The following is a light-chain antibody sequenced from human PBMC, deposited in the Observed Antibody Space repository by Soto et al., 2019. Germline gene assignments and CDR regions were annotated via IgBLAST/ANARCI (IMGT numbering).Light chain of an antibody. V-gene: IGLV1-40*01. CDR1: TSNIGAGYD. CDR2: GNN. Sequence: QLVLTQPPSVSGAPGQRVTISCTGSTSNIGAGYDVHWYQHRPGTAPKLLIYGNNNRPSGVPDRFSGSKSGTSASLVITGLQAEDEADYYCQSYDSSLSGVVFGGGTKLTVL. CDR3: QSYDSSLSGVV. J-gene: IGLJ2*01.